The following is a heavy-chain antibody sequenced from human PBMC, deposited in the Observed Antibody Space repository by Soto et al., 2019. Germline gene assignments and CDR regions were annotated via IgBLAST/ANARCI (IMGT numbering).Heavy chain of an antibody. J-gene: IGHJ4*02. CDR2: VSHDGRNT. Sequence: VQLVESGGGVVQPGRSLRLSCAASGFTFSDYAMHWVRQAPGKGLEWVAVVSHDGRNTHYADSVKGRFTISRDSSKNTXXXAMXSLRAQDTDVYYXXKGGRQWLVTSDFNYWGQGALVTV. CDR3: XKGGRQWLVTSDFNY. D-gene: IGHD6-19*01. V-gene: IGHV3-30*18. CDR1: GFTFSDYA.